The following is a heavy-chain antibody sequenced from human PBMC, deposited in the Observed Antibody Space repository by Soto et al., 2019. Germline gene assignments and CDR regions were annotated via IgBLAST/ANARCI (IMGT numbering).Heavy chain of an antibody. D-gene: IGHD2-15*01. Sequence: SETLSLTCTVSGGSIRNVYWSWIRQAPGKGLEWIGFIFHTGNAKYNPSLKSRVTISVDTSKNQFSLSLDSVTAADTAVYFCARAHAPTLPFDSWGQGTLVTVSS. CDR2: IFHTGNA. CDR3: ARAHAPTLPFDS. J-gene: IGHJ4*01. CDR1: GGSIRNVY. V-gene: IGHV4-59*01.